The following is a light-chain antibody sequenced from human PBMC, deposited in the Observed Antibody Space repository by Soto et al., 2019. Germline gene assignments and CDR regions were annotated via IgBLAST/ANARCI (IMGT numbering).Light chain of an antibody. CDR1: SSDVGIFNY. Sequence: QSALTQPPSASGSPGQSVTISGTGTSSDVGIFNYVSWYQQHPDQAPKLLIFEVNKRPSGVPDRFSASKSGNTASLTVSGLQAEDEADYYCCSYAGSNTLIFGGGTKLTVL. CDR3: CSYAGSNTLI. J-gene: IGLJ2*01. CDR2: EVN. V-gene: IGLV2-8*01.